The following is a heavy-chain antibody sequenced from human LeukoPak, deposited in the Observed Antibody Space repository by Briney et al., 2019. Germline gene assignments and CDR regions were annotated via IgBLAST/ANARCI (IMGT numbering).Heavy chain of an antibody. CDR1: GFTFSSYS. CDR2: ISSSSSYI. Sequence: GGSLRLSRAASGFTFSSYSMNWVRQAPGKGLEWVSSISSSSSYIYYADSVKGRFTISRDNAKNSLYPQMNSLRAEDTAVYYCARDPVSNYVYFDYWGQGTLVTVSS. CDR3: ARDPVSNYVYFDY. J-gene: IGHJ4*02. D-gene: IGHD4-11*01. V-gene: IGHV3-21*01.